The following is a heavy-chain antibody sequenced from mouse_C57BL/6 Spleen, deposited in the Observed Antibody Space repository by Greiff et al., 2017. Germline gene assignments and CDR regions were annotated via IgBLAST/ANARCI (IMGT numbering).Heavy chain of an antibody. V-gene: IGHV14-3*01. CDR3: ARSGGTTVVATGYFDY. D-gene: IGHD1-1*01. J-gene: IGHJ2*01. Sequence: VQLQQSVAELVRPGASVKLSCTASGFNIKNTYMHWVKQRPEQGLEWIGRIDPANGNTKYAPKFQGKATITADTSSNTAYLQLSSLTSEDTAIYYCARSGGTTVVATGYFDYWGQGTTLTVSS. CDR1: GFNIKNTY. CDR2: IDPANGNT.